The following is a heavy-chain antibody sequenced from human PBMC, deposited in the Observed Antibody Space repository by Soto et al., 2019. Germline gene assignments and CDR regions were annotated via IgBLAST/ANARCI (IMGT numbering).Heavy chain of an antibody. D-gene: IGHD3-22*01. CDR3: TSSALIDYYYYYGMDV. CDR2: IRSKANSYAT. V-gene: IGHV3-73*02. J-gene: IGHJ6*02. CDR1: VFTFSGSA. Sequence: EVQLVESGGGLVQPGGSLKLSCAASVFTFSGSAMHWVRQASGKGLEWVGRIRSKANSYATAYAASVKGRFTISRDDSKNTAYLQMNSLKTEDTAVYYCTSSALIDYYYYYGMDVWGQGTTVTVSS.